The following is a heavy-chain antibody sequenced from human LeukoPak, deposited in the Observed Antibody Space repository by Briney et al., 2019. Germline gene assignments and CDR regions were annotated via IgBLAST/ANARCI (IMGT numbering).Heavy chain of an antibody. Sequence: GGSLRLSCAASGFTFSGSAMHWVRQASGKGLEWVGRIRSKANSYATAYAASVKGRFTISRGDSKNTAYLQMNSLKTEDTAVYYCTRTPPGEWLPWGFDYWGQGTLVTVSS. D-gene: IGHD3-3*01. CDR2: IRSKANSYAT. V-gene: IGHV3-73*01. CDR1: GFTFSGSA. J-gene: IGHJ4*02. CDR3: TRTPPGEWLPWGFDY.